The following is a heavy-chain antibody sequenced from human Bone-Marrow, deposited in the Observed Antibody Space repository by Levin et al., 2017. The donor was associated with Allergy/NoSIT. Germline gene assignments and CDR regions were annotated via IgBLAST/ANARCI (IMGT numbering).Heavy chain of an antibody. CDR3: ARANDGALDY. D-gene: IGHD1-1*01. CDR2: IYLTGST. Sequence: SETLSLTCAVSGGSIINGGYSWNWIRQPPGTGLEWIGYIYLTGSTYYNPSLKSRVTISVDMSENQFSLKLSSVTAADTAVYYCARANDGALDYWGQGTLVTVSS. V-gene: IGHV4-30-2*01. J-gene: IGHJ4*02. CDR1: GGSIINGGYS.